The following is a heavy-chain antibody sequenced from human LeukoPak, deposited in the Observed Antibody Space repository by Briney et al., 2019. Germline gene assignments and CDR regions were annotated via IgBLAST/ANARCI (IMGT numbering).Heavy chain of an antibody. J-gene: IGHJ4*02. CDR2: INPNSGGT. Sequence: GASVKVSCKASGYTFTGYYMHWVRQAPGQGLEWMGWINPNSGGTNYAQKFQGRVTMTRDTSISTAYMEMSRLRSDDTAVYYCARFEYSSSPDGYWGQGPLVTVSS. V-gene: IGHV1-2*02. CDR1: GYTFTGYY. D-gene: IGHD6-6*01. CDR3: ARFEYSSSPDGY.